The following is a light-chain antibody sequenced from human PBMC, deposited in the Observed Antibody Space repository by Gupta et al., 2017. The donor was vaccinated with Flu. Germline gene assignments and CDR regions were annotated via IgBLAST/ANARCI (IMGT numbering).Light chain of an antibody. CDR2: LNSDGSH. Sequence: QLVLTQSPSASASLGASVKLTCTLSSGHSSYAIAWHQQQPEKGHRYLMKLNSDGSHSKGDGIPDRFSGSSSGAERYLTISSLQSEDEADYYCQTWGTGIGLVFGGGTKLTVL. J-gene: IGLJ2*01. CDR3: QTWGTGIGLV. CDR1: SGHSSYA. V-gene: IGLV4-69*01.